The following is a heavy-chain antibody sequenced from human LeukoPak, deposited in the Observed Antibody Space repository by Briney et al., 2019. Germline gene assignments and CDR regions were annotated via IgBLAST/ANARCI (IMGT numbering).Heavy chain of an antibody. CDR1: GGSISGSSYY. D-gene: IGHD3-10*01. CDR2: IYYSGST. Sequence: SETLSLTCTVSGGSISGSSYYWGWIRQPPGKGLEWIGSIYYSGSTYYNPSLKSRVTISVDTSKNQFSLKLSSVTAADTAVYYCARDRRYYGSGSYDYWGQGTLVTVSS. CDR3: ARDRRYYGSGSYDY. J-gene: IGHJ4*02. V-gene: IGHV4-39*07.